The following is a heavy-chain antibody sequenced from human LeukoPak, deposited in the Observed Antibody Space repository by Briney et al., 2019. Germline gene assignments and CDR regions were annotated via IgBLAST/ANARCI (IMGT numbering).Heavy chain of an antibody. J-gene: IGHJ5*02. V-gene: IGHV1-2*06. Sequence: ASVKVSCKASGYTFTGYYMPWVRQAPGQGLEWMGRINPNSGGTNYAQKFQGRATMTRDTSISTAYMELSRLRSDDTAVYYCARDRIAAAGQLYNWFDPWGQGTLVTVSS. CDR1: GYTFTGYY. CDR2: INPNSGGT. D-gene: IGHD6-13*01. CDR3: ARDRIAAAGQLYNWFDP.